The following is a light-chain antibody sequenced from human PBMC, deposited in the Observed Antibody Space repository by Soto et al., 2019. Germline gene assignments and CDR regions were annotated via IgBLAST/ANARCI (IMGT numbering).Light chain of an antibody. Sequence: QSALTQPASVSGSPGQSITISCTGTSSDVGGYNFVSWYQQHPGKAPKLMIYEVTSRPSGVSNRFSGSKSGNTASLTISGLQPEDEADCYCSSYTTSRTIVFGTGTKVTVL. J-gene: IGLJ1*01. V-gene: IGLV2-14*03. CDR2: EVT. CDR1: SSDVGGYNF. CDR3: SSYTTSRTIV.